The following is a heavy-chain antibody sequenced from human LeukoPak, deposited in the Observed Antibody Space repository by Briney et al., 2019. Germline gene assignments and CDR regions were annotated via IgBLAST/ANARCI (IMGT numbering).Heavy chain of an antibody. V-gene: IGHV3-48*04. CDR2: ISSSGGTM. CDR1: GFTFSSYG. J-gene: IGHJ4*02. Sequence: GGSLRLSCAASGFTFSSYGMHWVRQAPGKGLEWVSYISSSGGTMYYADSVKGRLTISRDNAKNSLYLQMNSLRAEDTAVYYCARVGSLVHYFDYWGQGTLVTVPS. D-gene: IGHD2-8*02. CDR3: ARVGSLVHYFDY.